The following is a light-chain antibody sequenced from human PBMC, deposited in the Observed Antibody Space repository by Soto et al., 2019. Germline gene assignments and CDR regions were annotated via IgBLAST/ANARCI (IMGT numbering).Light chain of an antibody. V-gene: IGKV3-15*01. CDR3: QQYCNWPPFT. CDR2: GAS. J-gene: IGKJ3*01. Sequence: EIVMTQSPATLSVSPGQRVTLSWRASQSVGTSIAWYQQKPGQAPRLLIYGASTRATGVPARFSGSGSGTAFTLTISSLQSEDFANYYCQQYCNWPPFTFGQGTKVDIK. CDR1: QSVGTS.